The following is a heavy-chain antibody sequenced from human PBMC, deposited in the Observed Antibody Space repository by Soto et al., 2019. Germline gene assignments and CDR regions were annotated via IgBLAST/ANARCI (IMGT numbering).Heavy chain of an antibody. CDR3: ARESRYCSGGSCYFLPGIDY. CDR1: GGTFSSYA. D-gene: IGHD2-15*01. V-gene: IGHV1-69*12. CDR2: IIPIFGTT. Sequence: QVQLVQSGAEVKKPGSSVKVSCKASGGTFSSYAISWVRQAPGQGLEWMGGIIPIFGTTNYAQKVQGRVTITADESTSTADMELSSQRAEGTAVYYCARESRYCSGGSCYFLPGIDYWGQGTLVTVSS. J-gene: IGHJ4*02.